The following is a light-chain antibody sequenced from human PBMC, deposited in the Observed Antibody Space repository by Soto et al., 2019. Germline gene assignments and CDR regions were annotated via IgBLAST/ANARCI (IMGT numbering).Light chain of an antibody. CDR3: CSYAGSYIYVV. Sequence: QSVLTQPRSVSGSPGQSVTISCTGTSSDVGGYNYVSWYQQHPGKAPKLMIYDVSKRPSGVPDRFSGSKSGNTASLTISGLQAEDEADYCCCSYAGSYIYVVFGGGTKLTVL. V-gene: IGLV2-11*01. J-gene: IGLJ2*01. CDR1: SSDVGGYNY. CDR2: DVS.